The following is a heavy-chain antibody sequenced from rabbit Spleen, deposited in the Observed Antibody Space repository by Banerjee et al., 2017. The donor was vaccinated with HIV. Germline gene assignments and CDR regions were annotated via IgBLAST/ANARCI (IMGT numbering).Heavy chain of an antibody. Sequence: VESGGDLVKPGASLTLTCKASGIDFNSDDYMCWVRQPPGKGLEWIACVGSGGFTYSATWATGRFTISKTSSTTVTLQMTSLTAADTATYFCARDTGTSFSSYGMDLWGQGTLVTVS. CDR1: GIDFNSDDY. D-gene: IGHD8-1*01. V-gene: IGHV1S40*01. CDR2: VGSGGFT. J-gene: IGHJ6*01. CDR3: ARDTGTSFSSYGMDL.